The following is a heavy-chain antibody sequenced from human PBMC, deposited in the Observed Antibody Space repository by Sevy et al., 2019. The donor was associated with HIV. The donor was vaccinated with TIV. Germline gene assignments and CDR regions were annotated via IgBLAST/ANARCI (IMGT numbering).Heavy chain of an antibody. CDR1: GFAFSDYA. CDR2: VSYDGSNT. V-gene: IGHV3-30-3*01. Sequence: GGSLRLSCEAFGFAFSDYAMNWVRQVPGKGLEWLAVVSYDGSNTSYADSVKGRFTVSRDNSKNTLYLQMNSLRRDDTAVFYCARFPPQRAFDIWGQGTTVTVSS. J-gene: IGHJ3*02. CDR3: ARFPPQRAFDI.